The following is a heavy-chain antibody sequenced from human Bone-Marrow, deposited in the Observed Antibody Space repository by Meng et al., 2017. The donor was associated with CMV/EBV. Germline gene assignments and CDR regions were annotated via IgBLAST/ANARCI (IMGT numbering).Heavy chain of an antibody. Sequence: GESLKISCAASGFTFSSYEMNWVRQAPGKGLEWVSYISSSGSTIYYADSVKGRFTISRDNAKNSLYLQMNSLRAEDTAVYYCARGYCSSTSCYHYYFVYWGQGTLVTVSS. CDR3: ARGYCSSTSCYHYYFVY. CDR1: GFTFSSYE. CDR2: ISSSGSTI. D-gene: IGHD2-2*01. V-gene: IGHV3-48*03. J-gene: IGHJ4*02.